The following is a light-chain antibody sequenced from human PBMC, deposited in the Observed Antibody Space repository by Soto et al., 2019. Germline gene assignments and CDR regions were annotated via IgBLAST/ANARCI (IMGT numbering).Light chain of an antibody. J-gene: IGLJ2*01. Sequence: QSVLTQPPSVSEAPRQRVTISCSGSSSNIGNNAVNWYQQLPGKAPKLLIYYDDLLPSGVSDRFSGSKSGTSASLAISGLQSEDEADYYCAAWDDSLIGAVFGGGTKLTVL. CDR2: YDD. CDR1: SSNIGNNA. V-gene: IGLV1-36*01. CDR3: AAWDDSLIGAV.